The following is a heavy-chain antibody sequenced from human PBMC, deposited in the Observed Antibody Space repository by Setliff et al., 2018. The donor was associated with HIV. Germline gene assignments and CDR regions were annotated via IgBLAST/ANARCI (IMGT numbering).Heavy chain of an antibody. D-gene: IGHD2-2*01. J-gene: IGHJ5*02. CDR2: IYYIGNT. V-gene: IGHV4-59*01. CDR3: ARGGTSSNWFGP. Sequence: SETLSLTCAVYGGSFSGYYWSWIRQPPGKGLEWIGYIYYIGNTNYNPSLKSRVTVSVDTSKNQFSLKLSSVTAADTAVYYCARGGTSSNWFGPWGQGTLVTVS. CDR1: GGSFSGYY.